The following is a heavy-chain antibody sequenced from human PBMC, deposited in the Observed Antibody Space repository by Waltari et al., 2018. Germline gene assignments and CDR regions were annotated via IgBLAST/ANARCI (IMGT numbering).Heavy chain of an antibody. CDR2: INHSGST. CDR1: GGSFSGSY. CDR3: ARSRGYSGYDAQWYFDY. D-gene: IGHD5-12*01. V-gene: IGHV4-34*01. J-gene: IGHJ4*02. Sequence: QVQLQQWGAGLLKPSETLSLTCAVYGGSFSGSYWSWIRQPPGKGLEWIGEINHSGSTNYNPSRKSRVTISVDTSKNQFSLKLSSVTAADTAVYYCARSRGYSGYDAQWYFDYWGQGTLVTVSS.